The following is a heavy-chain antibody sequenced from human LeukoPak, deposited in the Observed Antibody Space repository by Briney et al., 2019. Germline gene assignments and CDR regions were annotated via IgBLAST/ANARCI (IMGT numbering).Heavy chain of an antibody. Sequence: SETLSLTCTVSGASVNSIYWTWIRQPPGKGLEWIGYTHYSGTTSRNTSLQSRVTMSVDTSRNRISLKLSSVTVADTAVYFCARGGWSLDFWGRGTLVTASS. CDR1: GASVNSIY. V-gene: IGHV4-59*02. CDR3: ARGGWSLDF. J-gene: IGHJ2*01. D-gene: IGHD1-26*01. CDR2: THYSGTT.